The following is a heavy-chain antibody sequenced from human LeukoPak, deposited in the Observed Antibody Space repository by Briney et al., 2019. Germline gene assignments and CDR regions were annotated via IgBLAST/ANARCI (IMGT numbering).Heavy chain of an antibody. CDR1: GGTFSRYA. V-gene: IGHV1-69*04. CDR3: ARELVVVPAAAYCYYYGMDV. D-gene: IGHD2-2*01. CDR2: IIPILGIA. Sequence: SVKVSCKASGGTFSRYAISWVRQAPGQGLEWMGRIIPILGIANYAQKFQGRVTITADKSTSTAYMELSSLRSEDTAVYYCARELVVVPAAAYCYYYGMDVWGQGTTVTVSS. J-gene: IGHJ6*02.